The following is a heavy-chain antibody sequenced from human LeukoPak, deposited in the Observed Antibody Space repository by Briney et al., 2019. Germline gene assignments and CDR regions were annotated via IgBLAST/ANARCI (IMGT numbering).Heavy chain of an antibody. CDR1: GFTFSSHG. V-gene: IGHV3-21*01. CDR2: ITSTSTYI. Sequence: GGSLRLSCVASGFTFSSHGMNWVRQAPGKGLEWVSSITSTSTYIYYGDSVKGRFTISRDNAKNSLYLQMNSLRAEDTAVYYCAELGITMIGGVWGKGTTVTISS. J-gene: IGHJ6*04. CDR3: AELGITMIGGV. D-gene: IGHD3-10*02.